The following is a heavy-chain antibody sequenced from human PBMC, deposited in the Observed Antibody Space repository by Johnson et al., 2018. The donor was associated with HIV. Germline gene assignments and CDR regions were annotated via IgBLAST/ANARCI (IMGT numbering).Heavy chain of an antibody. D-gene: IGHD5-12*01. CDR1: GFTFSSYA. CDR3: ARLRGYSGYDSFDI. J-gene: IGHJ3*02. V-gene: IGHV3-23*03. CDR2: IYSGGNT. Sequence: EVQLVESGGGLVQPGGSLRLSCAASGFTFSSYAMSWVSQAPGKGLEWVSVIYSGGNTYYADSVKGRFTISRDNAKNSLYLQMNSLRAEDTALYYCARLRGYSGYDSFDIWGQGTMVTVSS.